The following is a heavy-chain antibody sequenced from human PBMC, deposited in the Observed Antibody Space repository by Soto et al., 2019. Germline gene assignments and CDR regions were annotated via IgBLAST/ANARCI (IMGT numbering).Heavy chain of an antibody. D-gene: IGHD5-12*01. J-gene: IGHJ4*02. CDR1: GGSISSYY. Sequence: ASETLSLTCTVSGGSISSYYWSWIRQPPGKGLEWIGYIYYSGSTNYNPSLKSRVTISVDTSKNQFSLKLSSVTAADTAVYYCARGGGYRGYDYAMLYYWGQGTLVTVSS. CDR3: ARGGGYRGYDYAMLYY. V-gene: IGHV4-59*01. CDR2: IYYSGST.